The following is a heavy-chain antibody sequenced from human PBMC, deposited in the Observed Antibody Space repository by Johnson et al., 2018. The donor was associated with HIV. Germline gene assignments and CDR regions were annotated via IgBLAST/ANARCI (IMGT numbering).Heavy chain of an antibody. V-gene: IGHV3-30-3*01. Sequence: QMLLVESGGGVVQPGRSLRLSCAASGFTFSSYAMHWVRQAPGKGLDWVAVISYDGSNTYYADSVKGRFTISRDNSKNTLYLQMNSLRAEDTAVYYCARGVDGAFDIWGQGTMVTVSS. CDR3: ARGVDGAFDI. CDR2: ISYDGSNT. J-gene: IGHJ3*02. CDR1: GFTFSSYA. D-gene: IGHD3-10*01.